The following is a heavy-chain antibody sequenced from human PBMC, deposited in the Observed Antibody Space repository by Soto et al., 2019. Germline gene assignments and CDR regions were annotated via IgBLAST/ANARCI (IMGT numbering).Heavy chain of an antibody. J-gene: IGHJ3*01. CDR1: GFTFSNYW. D-gene: IGHD1-20*01. CDR2: IHSDGSST. V-gene: IGHV3-74*01. CDR3: ARDNWNTV. Sequence: GGSLRLSCAASGFTFSNYWMHWVRQAPGKGLVWVSRIHSDGSSTFYADSVKGRFTISRDNAKKMVYLQMNSLRAEDTAVYYCARDNWNTVWGQGAMVTVSS.